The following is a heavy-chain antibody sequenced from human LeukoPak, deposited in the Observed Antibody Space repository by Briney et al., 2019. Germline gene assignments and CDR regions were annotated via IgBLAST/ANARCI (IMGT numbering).Heavy chain of an antibody. D-gene: IGHD6-19*01. J-gene: IGHJ4*02. CDR1: GFTLSSYA. Sequence: PGGSLRLSCAASGFTLSSYAMSWVRQAPGKGLEWVSAISGSGDSTYYADSVKGRFTISRDNSKNTLYLQMNSLRAEDTAIYYCAKEGSSGWFRAYYFDYWGQGTLVTVSS. CDR3: AKEGSSGWFRAYYFDY. CDR2: ISGSGDST. V-gene: IGHV3-23*01.